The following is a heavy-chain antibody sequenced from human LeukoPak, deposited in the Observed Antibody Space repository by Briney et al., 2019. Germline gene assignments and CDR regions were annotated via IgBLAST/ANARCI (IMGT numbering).Heavy chain of an antibody. D-gene: IGHD4-17*01. CDR2: IYHSGST. Sequence: SSETLSLTCAVSGGSISSGGYSWSWIRQPPGKGLEWIGYIYHSGSTYYNPSLKSRVTISVDRSKNQFSLKLSSVTAADTAVYYCARDGDYGGPYYFDYWGQGTLVTVSS. CDR1: GGSISSGGYS. CDR3: ARDGDYGGPYYFDY. V-gene: IGHV4-30-2*02. J-gene: IGHJ4*02.